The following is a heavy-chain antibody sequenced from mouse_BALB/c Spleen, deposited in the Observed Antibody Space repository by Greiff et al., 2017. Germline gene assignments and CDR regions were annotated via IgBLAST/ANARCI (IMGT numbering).Heavy chain of an antibody. CDR3: ARGGNYYFDY. CDR1: GYTFTSYW. V-gene: IGHV1-87*01. CDR2: IYPGDGDT. D-gene: IGHD2-1*01. Sequence: QVQLQQSGAELARPGASVKLSCKASGYTFTSYWMQWVKQRPGQGLEWIGAIYPGDGDTRYTQKFKGKATLTADKSSSTAYMQLSSLASEDSAVYYCARGGNYYFDYWGQGTTLTVSS. J-gene: IGHJ2*01.